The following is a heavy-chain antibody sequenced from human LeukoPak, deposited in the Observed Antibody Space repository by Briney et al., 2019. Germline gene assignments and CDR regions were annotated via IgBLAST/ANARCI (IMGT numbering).Heavy chain of an antibody. Sequence: ASVKVSCKASGYTFSSYTMNWVRQAPGQGLEWMGWINTNTGNPPYAQDYTGRFVFSLDTSVSTTYLQISRLKAEDTAVYYCASGPSYSGSNEYFDSWGQGTLVTVSS. CDR1: GYTFSSYT. D-gene: IGHD1-26*01. CDR3: ASGPSYSGSNEYFDS. V-gene: IGHV7-4-1*02. CDR2: INTNTGNP. J-gene: IGHJ4*02.